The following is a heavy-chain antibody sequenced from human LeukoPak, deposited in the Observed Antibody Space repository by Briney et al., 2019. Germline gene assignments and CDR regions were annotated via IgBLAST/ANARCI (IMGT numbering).Heavy chain of an antibody. V-gene: IGHV3-30*02. CDR2: IRYDGSNK. CDR3: ARDRTRVFDAPNWYFDL. Sequence: HPGGSLRLACAASGFTFSSYGMHWVRQAPGKGLEWVAFIRYDGSNKYYADSVKGRFTISRDNSKNTLYLQMNSLRAEDMAVYYCARDRTRVFDAPNWYFDLWGRGTLVTVSS. CDR1: GFTFSSYG. J-gene: IGHJ2*01. D-gene: IGHD2/OR15-2a*01.